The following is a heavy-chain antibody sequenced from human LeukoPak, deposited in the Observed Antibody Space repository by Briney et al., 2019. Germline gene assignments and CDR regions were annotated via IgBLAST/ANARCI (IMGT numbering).Heavy chain of an antibody. CDR1: EFTFDDFS. CDR2: ISSSSSYI. CDR3: ARALEVVVVPAANDY. J-gene: IGHJ4*02. Sequence: GGSLRLSCAASEFTFDDFSMNWVRQAPGKGLEWVSSISSSSSYIYYADSVKGRFTISRDNAKNSLYLQMNSLRAEDTAVYYCARALEVVVVPAANDYWGQGTLVTVSS. D-gene: IGHD2-2*01. V-gene: IGHV3-21*01.